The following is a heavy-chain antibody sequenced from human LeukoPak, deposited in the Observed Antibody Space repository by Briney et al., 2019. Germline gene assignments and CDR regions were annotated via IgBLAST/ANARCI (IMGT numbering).Heavy chain of an antibody. CDR3: AREGTLYSSGWDYYGMDV. CDR1: GFTLSSYS. Sequence: GGSLRLSCAASGFTLSSYSMHWVRQAPGKGLEWVAVISYDGNNKYYRDSVKGRFTISRDNSKNTLYLQMNSLRGEDTAVYYCAREGTLYSSGWDYYGMDVWGQGTTVTVSS. J-gene: IGHJ6*02. CDR2: ISYDGNNK. D-gene: IGHD6-19*01. V-gene: IGHV3-30-3*01.